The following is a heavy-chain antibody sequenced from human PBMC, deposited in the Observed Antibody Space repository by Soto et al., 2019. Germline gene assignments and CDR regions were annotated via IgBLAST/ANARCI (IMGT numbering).Heavy chain of an antibody. CDR3: ATAGTEHDYYYMDV. CDR1: GGTFSSYT. J-gene: IGHJ6*03. V-gene: IGHV1-24*01. CDR2: FDPEDGET. Sequence: ASVKVSCKASGGTFSSYTISWVRQAPGQGLEWMGGFDPEDGETIYAQKFQGRVTMTEDTSTDTAYMELSSLRSEDTAVYYCATAGTEHDYYYMDVWGKGTTVTVSS.